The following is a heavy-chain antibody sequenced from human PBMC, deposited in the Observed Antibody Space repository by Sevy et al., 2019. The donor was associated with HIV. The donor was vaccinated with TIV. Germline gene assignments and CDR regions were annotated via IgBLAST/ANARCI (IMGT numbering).Heavy chain of an antibody. J-gene: IGHJ6*02. D-gene: IGHD6-25*01. V-gene: IGHV3-23*01. Sequence: GGSLRLSCAASGFLFGTHAMSWVRQAPGKGLEWVSGITSSASTTYYADSVKGRFTISRDNSKDTLYLEMKSLRLEDTAIYYCAKGGSGGIDHYGMDVWGQGTTVTVSS. CDR2: ITSSASTT. CDR3: AKGGSGGIDHYGMDV. CDR1: GFLFGTHA.